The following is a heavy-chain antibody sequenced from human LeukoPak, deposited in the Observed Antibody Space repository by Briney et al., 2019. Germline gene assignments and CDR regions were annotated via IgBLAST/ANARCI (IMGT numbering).Heavy chain of an antibody. Sequence: SETLSLTCTVSGGSISSYYWSWIRQPPGKGLEWIGYIYYSGSTNYNPSLKSRVTISVDTSKNQFSLKLSSVTAADTAMYYCARDLTALLYYDFWSRYPDAAFDIWGQGTMVTVSS. CDR3: ARDLTALLYYDFWSRYPDAAFDI. D-gene: IGHD3-3*01. CDR1: GGSISSYY. V-gene: IGHV4-59*01. J-gene: IGHJ3*02. CDR2: IYYSGST.